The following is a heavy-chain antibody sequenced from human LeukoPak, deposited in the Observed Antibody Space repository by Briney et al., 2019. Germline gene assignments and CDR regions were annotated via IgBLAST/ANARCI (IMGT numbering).Heavy chain of an antibody. CDR2: IRSKTYGGTT. D-gene: IGHD1-26*01. J-gene: IGHJ4*02. CDR3: TTDEGEDTSY. Sequence: GGPLRLSCTASGFTFGDYAMSWVRQAPGKGLERVSFIRSKTYGGTTEYAASVKGRFTISRDDSKSIAYLQMKSLKTEDTAVYYCTTDEGEDTSYWGQGTLVTVSS. CDR1: GFTFGDYA. V-gene: IGHV3-49*04.